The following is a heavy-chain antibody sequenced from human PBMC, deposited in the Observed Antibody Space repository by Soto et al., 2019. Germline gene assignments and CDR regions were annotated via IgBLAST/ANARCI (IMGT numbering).Heavy chain of an antibody. J-gene: IGHJ4*02. Sequence: GESLKISCKGSGYSLTSYWISWVRQMPGKGLEWMGRIDPSDSYTNYSPSFQGHVTISADKSISTAYLQWSSLKASDTAMYYCARIAYYDFWSGYSTIDYWGQGTLVTVSS. V-gene: IGHV5-10-1*01. CDR3: ARIAYYDFWSGYSTIDY. CDR1: GYSLTSYW. CDR2: IDPSDSYT. D-gene: IGHD3-3*01.